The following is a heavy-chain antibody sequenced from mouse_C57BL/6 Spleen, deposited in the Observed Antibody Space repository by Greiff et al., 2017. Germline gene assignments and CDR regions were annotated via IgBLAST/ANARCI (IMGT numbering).Heavy chain of an antibody. V-gene: IGHV1-82*01. CDR3: ARWDYDYDGGYAMDY. D-gene: IGHD2-4*01. Sequence: VKLQESGPELVKPGASVKISCKASGYAFSSSWMNWVKQRPGKGLEWIGRIYPGDGDTNYNGKFKGKATLTADKSSSTAYMQLSSLTSEDSAVYFCARWDYDYDGGYAMDYWGQGTSVTVSS. J-gene: IGHJ4*01. CDR2: IYPGDGDT. CDR1: GYAFSSSW.